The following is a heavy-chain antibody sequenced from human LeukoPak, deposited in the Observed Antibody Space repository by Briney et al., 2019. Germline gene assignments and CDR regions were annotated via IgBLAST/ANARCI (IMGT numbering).Heavy chain of an antibody. CDR3: AREEAGTYGFQY. J-gene: IGHJ4*02. CDR1: GDSVSSNSGA. V-gene: IGHV6-1*01. CDR2: AYYRSQWYN. Sequence: SQTLSLTCAIFGDSVSSNSGAWNWIRQSPSRGLEWLGRAYYRSQWYNDYAFSVKGRIAINADTSKDHFSLQLNSVTPEDTAVYYCAREEAGTYGFQYWGQGTLVTVSS. D-gene: IGHD3-10*01.